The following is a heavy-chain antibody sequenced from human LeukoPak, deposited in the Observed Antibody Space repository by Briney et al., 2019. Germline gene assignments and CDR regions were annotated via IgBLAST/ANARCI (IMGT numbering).Heavy chain of an antibody. Sequence: PSETLSLTCTVSGGSISGSSYYWGWIRQPPGKGLEWIGGIYYSGSTYYNPSLKSRVTISVDTSKNQFSLKLNSVTATDTAVYYCARRVTTFAFDIWGQGTMVTVSS. CDR2: IYYSGST. D-gene: IGHD4-17*01. CDR3: ARRVTTFAFDI. CDR1: GGSISGSSYY. J-gene: IGHJ3*02. V-gene: IGHV4-39*01.